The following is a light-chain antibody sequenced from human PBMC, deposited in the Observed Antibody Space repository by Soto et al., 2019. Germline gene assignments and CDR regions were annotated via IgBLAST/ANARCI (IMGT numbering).Light chain of an antibody. V-gene: IGLV2-14*01. CDR2: DVT. J-gene: IGLJ2*01. CDR1: SSVVGGYNY. Sequence: QSVLTQPASVSGSPGQSITISCTGTSSVVGGYNYVSWYQQHPGKAPKLMIFDVTYRPSGVSNRFSGSKSGNTASLTISGLQPEDEADYYCISYTSSSTLEVFGGGTKLTVL. CDR3: ISYTSSSTLEV.